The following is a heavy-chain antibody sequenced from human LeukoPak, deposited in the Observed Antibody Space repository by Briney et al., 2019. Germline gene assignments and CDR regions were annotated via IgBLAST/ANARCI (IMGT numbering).Heavy chain of an antibody. V-gene: IGHV3-21*01. J-gene: IGHJ4*02. CDR3: ARDRGHIAAAGIDY. Sequence: GSLRLSCAASGFTFSSYSMNWVRQAPGKGLEWVSSISSSSSYIYYADSVKGRFTISRDNAKNSLYLQMNSLRAEDTAVYYCARDRGHIAAAGIDYWGQGTLVTVSS. CDR1: GFTFSSYS. CDR2: ISSSSSYI. D-gene: IGHD6-13*01.